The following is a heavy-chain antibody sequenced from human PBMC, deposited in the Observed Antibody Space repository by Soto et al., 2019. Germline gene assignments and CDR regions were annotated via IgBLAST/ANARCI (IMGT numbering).Heavy chain of an antibody. J-gene: IGHJ6*02. D-gene: IGHD3-10*01. V-gene: IGHV6-1*01. CDR2: TYYRSKWYN. CDR3: AREGGSNSETMGPYYYYGMDV. Sequence: SQTRSLTCAISGDSVSSNSAAWNWIRQSPSRGLEWLGRTYYRSKWYNDYAVSVKSRITINPDTSKNQFSLQLNSVTPEDTAVYYCAREGGSNSETMGPYYYYGMDVWGQGTTVTVSS. CDR1: GDSVSSNSAA.